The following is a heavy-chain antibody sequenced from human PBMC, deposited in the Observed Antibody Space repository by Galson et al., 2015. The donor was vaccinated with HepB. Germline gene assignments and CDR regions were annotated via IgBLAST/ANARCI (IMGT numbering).Heavy chain of an antibody. CDR1: GYSFNSYG. V-gene: IGHV1-18*01. D-gene: IGHD3-22*01. Sequence: SVKVSCKASGYSFNSYGISWVRQAPGQGLEWMGWISVYNGDTNYAQKFQGRVTVATDTSTTTTYMELRSLRSDDTAMYYCARARYSSSTPDYWGHGTLVTGSS. CDR2: ISVYNGDT. CDR3: ARARYSSSTPDY. J-gene: IGHJ4*01.